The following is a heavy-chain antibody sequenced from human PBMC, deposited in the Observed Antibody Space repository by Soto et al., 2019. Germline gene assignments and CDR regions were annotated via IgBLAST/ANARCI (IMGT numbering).Heavy chain of an antibody. Sequence: EVQLVESGGGLVQPGGSLRLSCAASGFTFSSYAMHWVRQAPGKGLEYVSVISSNGGSTDYANSVKGRFTISRDNSKNTLYLQMGSLRAEDMAVYYCARAFGYAFDIWGQGTMVTVSS. V-gene: IGHV3-64*01. J-gene: IGHJ3*02. CDR2: ISSNGGST. CDR3: ARAFGYAFDI. CDR1: GFTFSSYA. D-gene: IGHD3-10*01.